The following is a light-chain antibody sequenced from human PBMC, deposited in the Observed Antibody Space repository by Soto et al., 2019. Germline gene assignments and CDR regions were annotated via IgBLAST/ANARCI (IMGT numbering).Light chain of an antibody. CDR3: SSYTSISTV. CDR2: EVS. J-gene: IGLJ2*01. CDR1: SSDVGGYNY. Sequence: QSALTQPASVSGSPGQSITISCTGTSSDVGGYNYVSWYQQHPGKAPKLMIYEVSNRPSGVSNRFSVSKSGNTASLTISGLQAEDEADYYCSSYTSISTVFGGGTKLTVL. V-gene: IGLV2-14*01.